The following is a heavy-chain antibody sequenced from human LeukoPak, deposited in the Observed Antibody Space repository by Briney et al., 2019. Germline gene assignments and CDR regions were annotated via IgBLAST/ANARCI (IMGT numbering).Heavy chain of an antibody. J-gene: IGHJ4*02. CDR1: GGSLSSGGYS. CDR2: IYHSGST. V-gene: IGHV4-30-2*01. Sequence: SQTLSLTCAVSGGSLSSGGYSWSWIRQPPGKGLEWIGYIYHSGSTYYNPSLQSRVTISVDRSKNQFSLKLSSVTAADTAVYYCARSIAAAGNFDYWGQGTLVTVSS. D-gene: IGHD6-13*01. CDR3: ARSIAAAGNFDY.